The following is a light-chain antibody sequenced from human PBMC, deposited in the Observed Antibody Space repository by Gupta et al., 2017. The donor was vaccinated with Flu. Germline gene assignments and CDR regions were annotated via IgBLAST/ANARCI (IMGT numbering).Light chain of an antibody. V-gene: IGLV2-14*01. Sequence: QSPLTQHASLSWSPRQPITVPCTRTSSDVGTYNYVSWYHQHPGKAPKLMMYNVSNPPPGVSNRLSGSKSGNRASLTIPGLQAEDEADYYCSLYKRSSTLRVFGTGTKLTVL. CDR1: SSDVGTYNY. CDR3: SLYKRSSTLRV. J-gene: IGLJ1*01. CDR2: NVS.